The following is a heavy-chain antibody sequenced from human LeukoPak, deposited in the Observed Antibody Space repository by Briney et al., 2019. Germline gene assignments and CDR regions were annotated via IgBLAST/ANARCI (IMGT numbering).Heavy chain of an antibody. CDR3: ARDRLGFRVDV. Sequence: SETLSLICTVSGGSISTYYWSWIRQPAGRGPEWIGRINSNGNTNYNPSLKSRVSMSVDTSKNHFSLNVSSVTAADTAVYYCARDRLGFRVDVWGEGTTVTVSS. J-gene: IGHJ6*04. V-gene: IGHV4-4*07. CDR1: GGSISTYY. CDR2: INSNGNT. D-gene: IGHD3-10*01.